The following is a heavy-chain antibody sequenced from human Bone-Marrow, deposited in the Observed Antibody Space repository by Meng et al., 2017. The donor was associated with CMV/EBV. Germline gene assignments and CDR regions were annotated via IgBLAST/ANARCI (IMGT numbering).Heavy chain of an antibody. CDR3: ASGWNYYHYYGMDV. V-gene: IGHV1-2*02. J-gene: IGHJ6*02. CDR1: GYTFTGYY. CDR2: INPNSGGT. Sequence: ASVKVSCKAHGYTFTGYYMHWVRQAPGQGLEWMGWINPNSGGTNYAQKFQGRVTMTRDTSISTAYMELSRLRSDDTAVYYCASGWNYYHYYGMDVWGQGTTVTVSS. D-gene: IGHD1-1*01.